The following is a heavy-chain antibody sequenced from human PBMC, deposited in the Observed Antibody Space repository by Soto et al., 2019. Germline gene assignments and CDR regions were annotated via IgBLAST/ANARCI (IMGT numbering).Heavy chain of an antibody. CDR1: GYIFTSYY. D-gene: IGHD2-15*01. CDR2: INPFDGSR. J-gene: IGHJ5*02. CDR3: SRVDPGETTPLDR. Sequence: ASVKVSCKASGYIFTSYYIHWVRQAPGQGLEWMGWINPFDGSRMFAQSFQGRVTMTRDTSTSTVYMEVSSLRSEDTAVYYCSRVDPGETTPLDRWGQGTLVTGSS. V-gene: IGHV1-46*03.